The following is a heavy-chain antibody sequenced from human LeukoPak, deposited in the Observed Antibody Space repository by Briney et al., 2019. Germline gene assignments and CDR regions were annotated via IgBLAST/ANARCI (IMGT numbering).Heavy chain of an antibody. J-gene: IGHJ4*02. D-gene: IGHD2-2*01. CDR2: IYHSGST. V-gene: IGHV4-30-2*01. Sequence: SQTLSLTCTVSGGSISSGGYYWSWIRQPPGKGLEWIGYIYHSGSTYYNPSLKSRVTISVDRSKNQFSLKLSSVTAADTAVYYCARLQGYCSSTSCYSFDYWGQGTLVTVSS. CDR1: GGSISSGGYY. CDR3: ARLQGYCSSTSCYSFDY.